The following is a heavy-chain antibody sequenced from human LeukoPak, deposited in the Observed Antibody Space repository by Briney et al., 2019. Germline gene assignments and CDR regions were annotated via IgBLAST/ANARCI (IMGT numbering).Heavy chain of an antibody. D-gene: IGHD3-22*01. CDR2: MNPNSGNT. CDR1: GYTFTSYD. V-gene: IGHV1-8*01. Sequence: ASVKVSCKASGYTFTSYDINWVRQATGQGLEWMGWMNPNSGNTGYAQKFQGRVTMTRNTSISTACMELSSLRSEDTAVYYCARGPRVDSSGLYFDYWGQGTLVTVSS. J-gene: IGHJ4*02. CDR3: ARGPRVDSSGLYFDY.